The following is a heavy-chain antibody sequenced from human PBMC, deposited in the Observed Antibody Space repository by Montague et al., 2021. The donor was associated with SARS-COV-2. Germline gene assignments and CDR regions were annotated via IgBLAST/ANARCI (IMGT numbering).Heavy chain of an antibody. J-gene: IGHJ6*03. CDR3: ARLRDGVVPSPILGIGPYFTNYDMDV. CDR1: GGSFSGYY. D-gene: IGHD2-15*01. Sequence: SETLSLTCAVHGGSFSGYYWNWIRQRPGKGLEWIGEINHGGSTNYNPSLTNRLTISADTSKNQFSLKLTSVAATDTAVYYCARLRDGVVPSPILGIGPYFTNYDMDVWGKGTTVTVS. CDR2: INHGGST. V-gene: IGHV4-34*01.